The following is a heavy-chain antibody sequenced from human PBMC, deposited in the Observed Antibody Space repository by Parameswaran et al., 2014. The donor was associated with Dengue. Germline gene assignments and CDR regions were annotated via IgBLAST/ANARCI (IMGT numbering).Heavy chain of an antibody. D-gene: IGHD3-10*01. Sequence: SWVRQAPGQGLEWMGWISAYNGNTNYAQKLQGRVTMTTDTSTSTAYMELRSLRSDDTAVYYCARVFRYGSGTYFSTPNYYFDYWGQGTLVTVSS. J-gene: IGHJ4*02. CDR2: ISAYNGNT. CDR3: ARVFRYGSGTYFSTPNYYFDY. V-gene: IGHV1-18*01.